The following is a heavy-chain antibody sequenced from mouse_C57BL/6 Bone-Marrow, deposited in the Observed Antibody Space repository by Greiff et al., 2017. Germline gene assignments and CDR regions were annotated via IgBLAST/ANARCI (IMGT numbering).Heavy chain of an antibody. CDR1: GYSFTGYY. CDR2: INPSTGGT. Sequence: EVKLVESGPELVKPGASVKISCKASGYSFTGYYMNWVKQSPEKSLEWIGEINPSTGGTTYNQKFKAKATLTVDKSSSTAYMQLKSLTSEDSAVYYCAGYYSWFAYWGQGTLVTVSA. D-gene: IGHD1-1*01. V-gene: IGHV1-42*01. CDR3: AGYYSWFAY. J-gene: IGHJ3*01.